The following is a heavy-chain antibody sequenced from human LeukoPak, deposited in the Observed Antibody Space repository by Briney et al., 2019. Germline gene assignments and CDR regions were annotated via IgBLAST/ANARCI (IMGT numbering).Heavy chain of an antibody. J-gene: IGHJ1*01. V-gene: IGHV3-15*01. D-gene: IGHD3-10*01. CDR2: IKNKNSGRTT. CDR3: VTDGGLLRYYFTY. CDR1: GFIFPNAW. Sequence: KPGGSLRLSCAASGFIFPNAWMHWVRQAPGKGLEWVGRIKNKNSGRTTNYIAPVKGRFTISRDDSRNSLYLEMDSLKTEDTAVYYCVTDGGLLRYYFTYWGQGTLVTVSS.